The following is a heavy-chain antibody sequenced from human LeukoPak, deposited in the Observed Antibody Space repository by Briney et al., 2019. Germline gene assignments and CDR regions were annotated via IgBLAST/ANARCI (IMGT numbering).Heavy chain of an antibody. CDR2: ISGSGETI. D-gene: IGHD5/OR15-5a*01. CDR3: AREVSTSWFDP. CDR1: GFTFSAYQ. Sequence: GGSLRLSCAASGFTFSAYQMHWLRQAPGKGLEWGSYISGSGETIYYADSVKGRFTMSRDNAKDSLYLQMSSLTVDDTAVYYCAREVSTSWFDPWGQGTLVTVSS. J-gene: IGHJ5*02. V-gene: IGHV3-48*03.